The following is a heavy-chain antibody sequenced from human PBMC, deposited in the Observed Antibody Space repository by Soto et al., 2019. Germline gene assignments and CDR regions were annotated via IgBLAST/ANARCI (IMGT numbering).Heavy chain of an antibody. CDR3: ASSYYGSGNPKDYYYGMDV. Sequence: ASVKVSCKASGYIFTSYYIHWVRQAPGQGLEWMGWINAGNGNTIYSQKFQGRVTITRDTSASTVYMELSSLRSEDTAVYYCASSYYGSGNPKDYYYGMDVWGQGTTVTVSS. J-gene: IGHJ6*02. CDR1: GYIFTSYY. V-gene: IGHV1-3*01. CDR2: INAGNGNT. D-gene: IGHD3-10*01.